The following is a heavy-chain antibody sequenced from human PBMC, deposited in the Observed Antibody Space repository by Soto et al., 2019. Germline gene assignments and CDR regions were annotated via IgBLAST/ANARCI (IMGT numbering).Heavy chain of an antibody. CDR3: AKGNWNYRFDY. Sequence: GGSLRLSCSASGFTFSSYAMSWVRQAPGKGLEWVSAISDSGTTTHYADSVKGRFTISRDNSKNTLYVQMNSLRAEDAAIYYCAKGNWNYRFDYWGQGTLVTVSS. CDR2: ISDSGTTT. CDR1: GFTFSSYA. J-gene: IGHJ4*02. D-gene: IGHD1-7*01. V-gene: IGHV3-23*01.